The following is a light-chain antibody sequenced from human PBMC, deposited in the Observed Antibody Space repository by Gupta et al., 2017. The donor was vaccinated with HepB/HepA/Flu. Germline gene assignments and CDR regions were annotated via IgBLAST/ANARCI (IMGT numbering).Light chain of an antibody. CDR1: QLIGKW. CDR2: ATS. CDR3: QQAGDFPLT. Sequence: DIQMTQSPSFVSASVGDRVTITCRASQLIGKWLAWYQQKPGKAPKLLMFATSNLQSGVPSRFSGSGSGTDFTLTISSLQPEDFATYYCQQAGDFPLTFGGGTKV. V-gene: IGKV1D-12*01. J-gene: IGKJ4*01.